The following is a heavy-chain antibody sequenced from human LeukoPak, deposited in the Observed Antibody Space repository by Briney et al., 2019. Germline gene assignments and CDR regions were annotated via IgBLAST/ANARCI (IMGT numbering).Heavy chain of an antibody. CDR3: ARGAPMGGYYYYSYYYYYYMDV. CDR1: GGSISSYY. CDR2: IYYSGST. D-gene: IGHD3-22*01. Sequence: SETLSLTCTVSGGSISSYYWSWIRQPPGKGLEWIGYIYYSGSTNYNPSLKSRVTISVDTSKNQFSLKLSSVTAADTAVYYCARGAPMGGYYYYSYYYYYYMDVWGKGTTVTVSS. V-gene: IGHV4-59*12. J-gene: IGHJ6*03.